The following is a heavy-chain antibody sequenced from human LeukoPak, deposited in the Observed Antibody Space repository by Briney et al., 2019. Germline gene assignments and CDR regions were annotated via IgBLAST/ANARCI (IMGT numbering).Heavy chain of an antibody. CDR3: ASSTSSVSKFYFDY. V-gene: IGHV4-61*02. CDR1: GGSISSGSYY. D-gene: IGHD6-13*01. Sequence: SETLSLTCIVSGGSISSGSYYWSWIRQPAGKGLEWIGRIYTSGSTNYNPSLKSRVTISVDTSKNQFSLKLSSVTAADTAVYYCASSTSSVSKFYFDYWGQGTLVTVSS. CDR2: IYTSGST. J-gene: IGHJ4*02.